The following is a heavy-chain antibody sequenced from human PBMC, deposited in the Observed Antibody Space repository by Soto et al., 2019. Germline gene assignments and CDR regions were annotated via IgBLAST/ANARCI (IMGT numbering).Heavy chain of an antibody. V-gene: IGHV3-48*02. CDR3: ARDTLQVVPEHFQQ. CDR2: ISSSCSTI. D-gene: IGHD6-13*01. J-gene: IGHJ1*01. CDR1: GLTFSSYG. Sequence: GGSLRLSCAASGLTFSSYGMNWVRQAPGKGLEWVSYISSSCSTIYYADSVKGRFTISRDNAKNSLSLQMDSLRDEDTAVYYCARDTLQVVPEHFQQWGQGTLVTVSS.